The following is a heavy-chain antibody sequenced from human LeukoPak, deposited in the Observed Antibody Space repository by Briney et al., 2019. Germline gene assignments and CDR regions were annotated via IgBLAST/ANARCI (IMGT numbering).Heavy chain of an antibody. D-gene: IGHD1-26*01. J-gene: IGHJ4*02. CDR3: AKRREEWELLGEFDY. CDR2: IIPIFGTP. Sequence: ASVKVSCKASGGTFSSYGISWVRQAPGQGLEWMGGIIPIFGTPDYAQKFQGRVTISADESTSTAYMELSRLRSEDTAVYYCAKRREEWELLGEFDYWGQGTLVTVSS. CDR1: GGTFSSYG. V-gene: IGHV1-69*13.